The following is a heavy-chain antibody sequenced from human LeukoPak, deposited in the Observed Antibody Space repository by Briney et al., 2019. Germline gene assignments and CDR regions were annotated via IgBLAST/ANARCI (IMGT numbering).Heavy chain of an antibody. D-gene: IGHD3-22*01. Sequence: SETLSLTCTVSGGSISSSSYYWGWIRQPPGKGLEWIGSIYYSGSTYYNPSLKSRVTISVDTSKNQFSLKLSSVTAADTAVYYCARHAEAIVVVSQFDYWGQGTLVTVSS. CDR2: IYYSGST. CDR3: ARHAEAIVVVSQFDY. V-gene: IGHV4-39*01. CDR1: GGSISSSSYY. J-gene: IGHJ4*02.